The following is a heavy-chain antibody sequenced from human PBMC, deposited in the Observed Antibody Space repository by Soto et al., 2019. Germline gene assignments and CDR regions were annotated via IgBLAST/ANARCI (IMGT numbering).Heavy chain of an antibody. D-gene: IGHD7-27*01. Sequence: QVQLQESGPGLVKPSQTLSLTCTVSGGSISSGGYYWSWIRQHPGKGLEWIGYIYYSGSTYYNPSPKSPVXXAXDXXKNQFSLKLSSVTAADTAVYYCAVNWESTYWYFDLWGRGTLVTVSS. CDR1: GGSISSGGYY. V-gene: IGHV4-31*01. CDR2: IYYSGST. J-gene: IGHJ2*01. CDR3: AVNWESTYWYFDL.